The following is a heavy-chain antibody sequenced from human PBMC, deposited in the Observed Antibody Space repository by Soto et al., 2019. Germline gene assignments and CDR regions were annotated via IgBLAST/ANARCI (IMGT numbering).Heavy chain of an antibody. V-gene: IGHV5-51*01. CDR1: GYSFTSYW. Sequence: GESLKICCQGSGYSFTSYWIGWVRPMPGKGLEWMGIIYPGDSDTRYSPSFQGQVTISADKSISTAYLQWSSLKASDTAMYYCARQGIDSSGWYSSYYYYGMDVWGQGTTVTV. CDR2: IYPGDSDT. CDR3: ARQGIDSSGWYSSYYYYGMDV. J-gene: IGHJ6*02. D-gene: IGHD6-19*01.